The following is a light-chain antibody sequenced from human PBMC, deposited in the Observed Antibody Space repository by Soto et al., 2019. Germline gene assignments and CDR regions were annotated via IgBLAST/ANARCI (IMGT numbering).Light chain of an antibody. CDR3: QQVNTHSYT. J-gene: IGKJ5*01. Sequence: QLTQSPSSLSASVGDRVTITCRASQDISVYLAWYQQKPGKAPKLLIYGASTLQSGVPSRFSGSGSGTDFTLTISSLQPEDFASYYCQQVNTHSYTFGQGTRLEI. CDR1: QDISVY. V-gene: IGKV1-9*01. CDR2: GAS.